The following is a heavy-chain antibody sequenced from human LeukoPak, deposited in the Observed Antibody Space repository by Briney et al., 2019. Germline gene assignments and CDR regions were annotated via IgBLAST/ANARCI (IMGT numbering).Heavy chain of an antibody. CDR3: AXXXXXPYYYYGMDV. V-gene: IGHV1-2*02. Sequence: ASVKVSCKASGYTFTGYYMHWVRQAPGQGLEWMGWINPNSGGTNYAQKFQGRVTMTRDTSISTAYMELSRLRSDDTAVYYCAXXXXXPYYYYGMDVWGQGTTVTVSS. CDR2: INPNSGGT. J-gene: IGHJ6*02. CDR1: GYTFTGYY.